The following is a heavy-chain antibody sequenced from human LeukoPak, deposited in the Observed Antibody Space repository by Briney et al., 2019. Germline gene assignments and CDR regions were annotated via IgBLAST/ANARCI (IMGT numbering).Heavy chain of an antibody. Sequence: GGSLRLSCAASGFTFDDYGMSWVRQAPGKGLEWVSGINWNGGSTGYADSVKGRFTISRDNAKNSLYLQMNSLRAEDTALYYCARDRRPYSISRQIDYWGQGTLVTVSS. CDR3: ARDRRPYSISRQIDY. V-gene: IGHV3-20*04. CDR2: INWNGGST. CDR1: GFTFDDYG. J-gene: IGHJ4*02. D-gene: IGHD6-6*01.